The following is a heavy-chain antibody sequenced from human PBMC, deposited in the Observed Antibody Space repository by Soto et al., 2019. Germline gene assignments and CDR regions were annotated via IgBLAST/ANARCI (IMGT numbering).Heavy chain of an antibody. V-gene: IGHV2-26*01. Sequence: QVTLKESGPVLVKPTETLTLTCTVSGFSLSNARMGVSWIRQPPGKALEWLAHIFSNDEKSYSTSLKSRLTISKDTSKSQVVLTMTNMDPVDTATYYCARIQRDQHIFGVVTSLYYFDYWGQGTLVTVSS. CDR3: ARIQRDQHIFGVVTSLYYFDY. CDR2: IFSNDEK. J-gene: IGHJ4*02. CDR1: GFSLSNARMG. D-gene: IGHD3-3*01.